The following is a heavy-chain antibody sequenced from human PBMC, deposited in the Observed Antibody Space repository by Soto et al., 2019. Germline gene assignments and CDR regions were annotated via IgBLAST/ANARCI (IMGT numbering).Heavy chain of an antibody. CDR2: IKQDGSEK. D-gene: IGHD3-9*01. V-gene: IGHV3-7*01. CDR3: ATRERALVPHYDSLPGYPPPPSFDY. CDR1: GFTFSSYW. J-gene: IGHJ4*02. Sequence: GGSLRLSCAASGFTFSSYWMSWVRQAPGRGLEWVANIKQDGSEKYYVDSVKGRFTISRDNAKNSLYLQMNSLRAEDTAVYYCATRERALVPHYDSLPGYPPPPSFDYWRQGPLVTASS.